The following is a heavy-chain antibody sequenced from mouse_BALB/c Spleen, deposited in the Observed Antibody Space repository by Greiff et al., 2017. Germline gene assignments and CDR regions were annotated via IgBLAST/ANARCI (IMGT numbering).Heavy chain of an antibody. V-gene: IGHV5-17*02. CDR3: ARSASRGFAY. D-gene: IGHD6-1*01. CDR1: GFTFSSFG. J-gene: IGHJ3*01. Sequence: EVQLVESGGGLVQPGGSRKLSCAASGFTFSSFGMHWVRQAPEKGLEWVAYISSGSSTIYYADTVKGRFTISRDNPKNTLFLQMTSLRSEDTAMYYCARSASRGFAYWGQGTLVTVSA. CDR2: ISSGSSTI.